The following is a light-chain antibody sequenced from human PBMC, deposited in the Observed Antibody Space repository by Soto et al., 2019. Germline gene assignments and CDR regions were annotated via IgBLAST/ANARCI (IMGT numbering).Light chain of an antibody. Sequence: EIVLTQSPATLSLSPGERATLSCRASQSVSSNLAWYQQKPGQAPRLLIYGASTRATGIPARFSGSGSGTEFTLTISSLQSEDFAVYYCQQAGTFGPGTKVEIK. CDR2: GAS. CDR1: QSVSSN. J-gene: IGKJ3*01. V-gene: IGKV3-15*01. CDR3: QQAGT.